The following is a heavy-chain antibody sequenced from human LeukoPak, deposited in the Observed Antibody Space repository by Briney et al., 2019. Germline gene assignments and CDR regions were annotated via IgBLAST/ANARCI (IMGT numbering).Heavy chain of an antibody. J-gene: IGHJ4*02. CDR2: IHTIGNT. Sequence: SETLSLTCTVSGASISSHYWSWIRLPAGKGLEWIGRIHTIGNTNYNPSLKSRVTISLDKSKNQLSLKLSSLTAADTAVYYCATDTTLSWYILYFDYWGQGAVVTVSS. CDR3: ATDTTLSWYILYFDY. D-gene: IGHD6-13*01. V-gene: IGHV4-4*07. CDR1: GASISSHY.